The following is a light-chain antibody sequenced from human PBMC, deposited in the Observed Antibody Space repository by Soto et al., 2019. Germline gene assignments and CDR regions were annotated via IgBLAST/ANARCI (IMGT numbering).Light chain of an antibody. V-gene: IGKV1-5*03. Sequence: DIQMTQSPSTLSASVGDRVTITCRASQSIHSWLAWYQHKPGKPPKVLIQKASNLEVGVPSRFSGSGSGTEYTLTVSSLQPDDFAVYFCQQYYIYPLTFGGGTKLEIK. CDR2: KAS. J-gene: IGKJ4*01. CDR1: QSIHSW. CDR3: QQYYIYPLT.